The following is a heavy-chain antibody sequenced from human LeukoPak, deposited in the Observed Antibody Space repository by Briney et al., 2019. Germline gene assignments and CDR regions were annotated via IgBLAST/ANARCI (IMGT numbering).Heavy chain of an antibody. J-gene: IGHJ4*02. Sequence: KASETLSLTCAVYGGSFSGYYWSWIRQPPGKGLEWIGEINHSGSTNYNPSLKSRVTISVDTSKNQFSLKLSSVTAADTAVYYCARATLTFPTYDSSGYYFDYWGQGTLVTVSS. CDR2: INHSGST. D-gene: IGHD3-22*01. CDR1: GGSFSGYY. CDR3: ARATLTFPTYDSSGYYFDY. V-gene: IGHV4-34*01.